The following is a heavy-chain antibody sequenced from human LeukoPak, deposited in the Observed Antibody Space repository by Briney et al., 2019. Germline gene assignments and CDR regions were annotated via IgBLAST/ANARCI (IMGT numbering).Heavy chain of an antibody. V-gene: IGHV3-11*01. CDR2: ISSGGTI. CDR1: GFTFSDYY. CDR3: ARSLRELGIFSPYYFDY. D-gene: IGHD7-27*01. J-gene: IGHJ4*02. Sequence: GGSLRLSCAASGFTFSDYYMSWIRQAPGKGLEWVSYISSGGTIYYADSVKGRFTISRDNAKNSLYLQMNSLRAEDTAVYYCARSLRELGIFSPYYFDYWGQGTLVTVSS.